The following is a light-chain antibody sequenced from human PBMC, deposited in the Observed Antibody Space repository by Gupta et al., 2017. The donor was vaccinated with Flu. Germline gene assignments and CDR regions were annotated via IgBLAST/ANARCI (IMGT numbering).Light chain of an antibody. Sequence: GSSSNIGSNYVFWYQQFPGRAPKLLISRRNQRPSGVPDRFSGSKSDTSASLAISGLRSGDEADYYCAAWDDSLSGWVFGGGTKLTVL. CDR1: SSNIGSNY. CDR3: AAWDDSLSGWV. CDR2: RRN. J-gene: IGLJ3*02. V-gene: IGLV1-47*01.